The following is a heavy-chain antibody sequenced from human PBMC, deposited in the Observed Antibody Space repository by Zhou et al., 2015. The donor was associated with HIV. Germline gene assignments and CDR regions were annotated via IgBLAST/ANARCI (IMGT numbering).Heavy chain of an antibody. CDR2: IIPIFGTA. V-gene: IGHV1-69*01. CDR1: GGTFSSYA. D-gene: IGHD3-10*01. J-gene: IGHJ6*02. Sequence: QVQLVQSGAEVKKPGSSVKVSCKASGGTFSSYAISWVRQAPGQGLEWMGGIIPIFGTANYAQKFQGRVTITADESTSTAYMELSSLRSEDTAVYYCARAPMVRGVKISRDAERGDYYGMDVWGQGTTVTVSS. CDR3: ARAPMVRGVKISRDAERGDYYGMDV.